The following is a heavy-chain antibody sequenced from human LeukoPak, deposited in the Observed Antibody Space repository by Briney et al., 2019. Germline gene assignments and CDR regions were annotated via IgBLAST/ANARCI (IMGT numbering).Heavy chain of an antibody. J-gene: IGHJ6*02. CDR1: GGSIISYY. CDR3: ARNDRYYDSRGYGMDV. V-gene: IGHV4-59*08. D-gene: IGHD3-3*01. Sequence: PSETLSLTFTVSGGSIISYYWSWIRQPPGKGLDWIGYIYYSGSTNYNPSLKSRVTISVDTSKNQFSLKLSSVTAADTAVYYCARNDRYYDSRGYGMDVWGQGKTVTVSS. CDR2: IYYSGST.